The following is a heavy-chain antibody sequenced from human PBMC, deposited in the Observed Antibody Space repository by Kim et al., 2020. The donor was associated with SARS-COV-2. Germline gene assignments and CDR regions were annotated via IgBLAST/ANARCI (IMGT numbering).Heavy chain of an antibody. Sequence: SETLSLTCTVSGGSISSYYWSWIRQPPGKGLEWIGYIYYSGSTNYNPSLKSRVTISVDTSKNQFSLKLSSVTAADTAVYYCAGQSIAVAGTKRDYWGQGTLVTVSS. V-gene: IGHV4-59*08. CDR3: AGQSIAVAGTKRDY. CDR1: GGSISSYY. CDR2: IYYSGST. J-gene: IGHJ4*02. D-gene: IGHD6-19*01.